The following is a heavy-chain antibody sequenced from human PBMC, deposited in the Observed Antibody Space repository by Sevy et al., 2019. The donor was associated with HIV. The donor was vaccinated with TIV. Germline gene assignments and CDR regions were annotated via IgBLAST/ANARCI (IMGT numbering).Heavy chain of an antibody. CDR3: ARGRAPDNGRYYFDS. CDR2: ITPYSGDT. D-gene: IGHD1-26*01. CDR1: GYIFGIYD. V-gene: IGHV1-18*01. J-gene: IGHJ4*02. Sequence: ASVKVSCKASGYIFGIYDISWVRQAPGQGLEWMGWITPYSGDTNYAQKLQGRVTMTTDTSTRTSYMELSSLTSDDAGVYYRARGRAPDNGRYYFDSWAQGTLVTVSS.